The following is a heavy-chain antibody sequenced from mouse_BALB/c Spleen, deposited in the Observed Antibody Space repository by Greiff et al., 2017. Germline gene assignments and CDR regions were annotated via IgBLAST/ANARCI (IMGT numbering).Heavy chain of an antibody. V-gene: IGHV14-1*02. D-gene: IGHD1-1*01. CDR1: GFNIKDYY. J-gene: IGHJ1*01. CDR2: IDPENGNT. CDR3: APNYYGSSFDV. Sequence: EVQGVESGAELVRPGALVKLSCKASGFNIKDYYMHWVKQRPEQGLEWIGWIDPENGNTIYDPKFQGKASITADTSSNTAYLQLSSLTSEDTAVYYCAPNYYGSSFDVWGAGTTVTVSS.